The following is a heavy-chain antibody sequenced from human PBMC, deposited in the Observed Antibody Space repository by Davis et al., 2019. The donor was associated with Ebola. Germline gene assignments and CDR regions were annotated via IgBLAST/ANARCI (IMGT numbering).Heavy chain of an antibody. V-gene: IGHV3-53*04. CDR2: IYSGGST. CDR3: ARVIYDILTGYYENFDY. CDR1: GFTVSSNY. J-gene: IGHJ4*02. Sequence: PGGSLRLSCAASGFTVSSNYMSWVRQAPGKGLEWVSVIYSGGSTYYADSVKGRFTISRHNSKNTLYLQMNSLRAEDTAVYYCARVIYDILTGYYENFDYWGQGTLVTVSS. D-gene: IGHD3-9*01.